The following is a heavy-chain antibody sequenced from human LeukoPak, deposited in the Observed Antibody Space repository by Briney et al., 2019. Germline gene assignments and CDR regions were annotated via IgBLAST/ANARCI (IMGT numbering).Heavy chain of an antibody. J-gene: IGHJ6*02. V-gene: IGHV3-7*05. Sequence: GGSLRLSCAASGFTFSSYWMSWVRQAPGKGLEGLANIKQDGSETYYVDSVKGRFTISRDNLKNSLYLQMNSLRAEDTAVYYCARNFYGPYYYYGMDVWGQGTTVTVSS. D-gene: IGHD2/OR15-2a*01. CDR1: GFTFSSYW. CDR3: ARNFYGPYYYYGMDV. CDR2: IKQDGSET.